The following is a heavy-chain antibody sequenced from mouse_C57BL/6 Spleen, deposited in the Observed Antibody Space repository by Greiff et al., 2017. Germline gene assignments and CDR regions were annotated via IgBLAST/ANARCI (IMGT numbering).Heavy chain of an antibody. Sequence: EVQLVESGGGLVKPGGSLKLSCAASGFTFSSYAMSWVRQTPEKRLEWVATIRDGGSYTYYPDNVKGRFTISIDNAKNNLYIQRRQMKSEDTAMYCCARDDGYDSEYAMDYWGQGTSVTVSS. CDR2: IRDGGSYT. D-gene: IGHD2-2*01. CDR1: GFTFSSYA. V-gene: IGHV5-4*01. CDR3: ARDDGYDSEYAMDY. J-gene: IGHJ4*01.